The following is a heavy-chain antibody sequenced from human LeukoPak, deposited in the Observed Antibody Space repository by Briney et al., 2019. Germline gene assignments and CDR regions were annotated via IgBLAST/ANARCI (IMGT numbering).Heavy chain of an antibody. V-gene: IGHV3-7*03. CDR3: ARGGGLDV. CDR2: INHNGNVN. CDR1: GFIFTNYF. J-gene: IGHJ6*02. D-gene: IGHD3-16*01. Sequence: GGSLRLSCAASGFIFTNYFMNWARQAPGKGLEWVASINHNGNVNYYVDSVKGRFTISRDNAKNSLYLQMSNLRAEDTAVYFCARGGGLDVWGQGATVTVSS.